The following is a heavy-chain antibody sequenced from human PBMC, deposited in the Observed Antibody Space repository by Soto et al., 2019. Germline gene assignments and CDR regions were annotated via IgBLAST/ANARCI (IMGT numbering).Heavy chain of an antibody. CDR1: TVRVYA. CDR3: AKSYRSGVLWFGELCAVDN. V-gene: IGHV3-23*01. CDR2: ISDRGDRI. Sequence: TVRVYAISRISQPPGKGLEWVSAISDRGDRIYYTDSVKGRFTISRDNANNTLVLHMNSLTDEDTAVYYCAKSYRSGVLWFGELCAVDNWGQGTLVTVSS. D-gene: IGHD3-10*01. J-gene: IGHJ4*02.